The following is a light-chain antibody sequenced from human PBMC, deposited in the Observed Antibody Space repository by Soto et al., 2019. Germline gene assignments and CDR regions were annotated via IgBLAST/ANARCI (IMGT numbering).Light chain of an antibody. J-gene: IGKJ4*01. CDR3: MQGIP. CDR1: HSLVYSDGNTY. V-gene: IGKV2-30*01. Sequence: VMTQSPLSLPVTLGQPASISCRSSHSLVYSDGNTYLNWFQQRPGQSPRRQIHKVSNRDSGVPDRVSGSGSGTDFTLKISRVEAADVGVYYCMQGIPFGGGTKEEIK. CDR2: KVS.